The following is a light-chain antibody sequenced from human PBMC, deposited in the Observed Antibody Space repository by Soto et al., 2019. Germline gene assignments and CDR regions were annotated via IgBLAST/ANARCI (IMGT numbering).Light chain of an antibody. Sequence: DIQMTQSPSAMSASVGDRVTITCRASQGISNYLAWFQQKPGKVPKRLIYAASSLQSGVPSRFSGSGSWTEFTLTISSLQHEEVSTYHLIQYNSYPWTFVSGTNFDIK. CDR3: IQYNSYPWT. J-gene: IGKJ1*01. CDR2: AAS. V-gene: IGKV1-17*03. CDR1: QGISNY.